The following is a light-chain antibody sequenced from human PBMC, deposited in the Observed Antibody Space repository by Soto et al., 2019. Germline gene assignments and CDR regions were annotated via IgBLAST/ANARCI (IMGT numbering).Light chain of an antibody. V-gene: IGKV1-39*01. Sequence: DIHMTQSPSSLSASLGDGVTITSRARQNINSYLNWYQQKPGKAPKLLIYAASSLQSGVPSRFSGSGSGTDFTLTVSSLQPEDFATYYCHQSYDIPTFGQGTRLEIK. CDR1: QNINSY. CDR3: HQSYDIPT. CDR2: AAS. J-gene: IGKJ5*01.